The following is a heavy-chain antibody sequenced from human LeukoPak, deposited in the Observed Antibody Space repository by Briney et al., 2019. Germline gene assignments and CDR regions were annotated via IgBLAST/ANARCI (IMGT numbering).Heavy chain of an antibody. CDR1: GGSISGYY. D-gene: IGHD1-26*01. CDR3: ARHLVGATGTGPFDY. J-gene: IGHJ4*02. V-gene: IGHV4-59*08. Sequence: PSETLSLTCTVSGGSISGYYWCWIRQPPGKGLEWIGYIYYSGSTNSNPSLKSRVTTSVDTSKNQFSLKLRSATAADTAVYYCARHLVGATGTGPFDYWGQGTLVTVSS. CDR2: IYYSGST.